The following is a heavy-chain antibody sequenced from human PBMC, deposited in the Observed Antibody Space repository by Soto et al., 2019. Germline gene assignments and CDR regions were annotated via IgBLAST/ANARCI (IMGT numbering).Heavy chain of an antibody. J-gene: IGHJ3*02. V-gene: IGHV3-30*03. CDR2: ISYDGSNK. D-gene: IGHD3-3*01. CDR3: AREVRVRGFAFDI. CDR1: GFTFSSYG. Sequence: PGGSLRLSCAASGFTFSSYGMHWVRQAPGKGLERVAVISYDGSNKYYADSVKGRFTISRDNSKNMLYLQMNSLRVEDTAVYYCAREVRVRGFAFDIWGQGTMVTVSS.